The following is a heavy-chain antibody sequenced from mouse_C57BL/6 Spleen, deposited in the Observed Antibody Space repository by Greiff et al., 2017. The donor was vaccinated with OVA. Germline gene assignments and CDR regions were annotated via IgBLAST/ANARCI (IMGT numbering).Heavy chain of an antibody. CDR1: GYSITSGYY. CDR3: EGTGYYYAMDY. J-gene: IGHJ4*01. D-gene: IGHD4-1*01. V-gene: IGHV3-6*01. Sequence: EVKVEESGPGLVKPSQSLSLTCSVTGYSITSGYYWNWIRQFPGNKLEWMGYISYDGSNNYNPSLKNRISITRDTSKNQFFLKLNSVTTEDTATYYCEGTGYYYAMDYWGQGTSVTVSS. CDR2: ISYDGSN.